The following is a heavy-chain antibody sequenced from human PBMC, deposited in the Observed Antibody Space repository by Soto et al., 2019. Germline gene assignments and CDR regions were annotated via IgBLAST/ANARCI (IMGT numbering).Heavy chain of an antibody. J-gene: IGHJ4*02. CDR2: FSASSGST. CDR3: ARGLNDFEV. V-gene: IGHV3-23*01. CDR1: GFTFSNYA. Sequence: GGSLRLSCAASGFTFSNYAMSLVRQAPGKGLEWVSTFSASSGSTYYADSLKGRFTISRDNSQNTPYLQMDSLRAEDTAVYDWARGLNDFEVWGEGTQVTVSS.